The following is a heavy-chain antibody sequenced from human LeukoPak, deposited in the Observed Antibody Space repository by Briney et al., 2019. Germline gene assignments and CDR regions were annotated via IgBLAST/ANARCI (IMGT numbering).Heavy chain of an antibody. V-gene: IGHV4-38-2*02. CDR3: GRDRSGGYSVDY. Sequence: SETLSLTCAVSGYSISSGYYWGWIRQPPGKGLEWIASMYHSGSTYYNPSLKSRVTLSVDASKNQFSLKMSSVTAADTAVYYCGRDRSGGYSVDYWGQGTLVTVS. D-gene: IGHD1-26*01. J-gene: IGHJ4*02. CDR1: GYSISSGYY. CDR2: MYHSGST.